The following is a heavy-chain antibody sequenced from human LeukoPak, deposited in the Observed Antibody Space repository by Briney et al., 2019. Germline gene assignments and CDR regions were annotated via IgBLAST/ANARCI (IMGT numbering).Heavy chain of an antibody. V-gene: IGHV4-39*01. CDR2: IYSSGAT. D-gene: IGHD3-3*01. CDR1: GGSISSSDYY. Sequence: SETLSLTCTVSGGSISSSDYYWGWIRQPPGKGLEWIGSIYSSGATYYNPSLNSRVTISVDRSKNQLSVKLTSVTAADTAVYYCARLITIFEVATSDASDIWGPGTVVTVSS. J-gene: IGHJ3*02. CDR3: ARLITIFEVATSDASDI.